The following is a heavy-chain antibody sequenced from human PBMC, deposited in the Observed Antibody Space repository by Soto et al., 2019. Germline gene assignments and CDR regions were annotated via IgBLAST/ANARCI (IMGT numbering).Heavy chain of an antibody. CDR1: GFTSRSYS. CDR3: ARDNGIAGSFDP. D-gene: IGHD6-13*01. J-gene: IGHJ5*02. V-gene: IGHV3-48*02. Sequence: PGGSLRLSCAASGFTSRSYSMNWVRQAPGKGLEWVSYISISGTAIYYADSVKGRFTISRDDAKNSLYLQMNSLRDEDTSVYYCARDNGIAGSFDPWGQGALVTVSS. CDR2: ISISGTAI.